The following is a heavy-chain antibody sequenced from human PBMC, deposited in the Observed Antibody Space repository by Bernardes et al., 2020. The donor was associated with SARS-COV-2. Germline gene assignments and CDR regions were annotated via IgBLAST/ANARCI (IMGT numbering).Heavy chain of an antibody. D-gene: IGHD2-8*01. CDR1: GFTFSSYW. V-gene: IGHV3-7*01. CDR3: AKSSLGYCTNGVCYPDY. CDR2: IKQDGSEK. Sequence: GGSLRLSCAASGFTFSSYWMSWVRQAPGKGLEWVANIKQDGSEKYYVDSVKGRFTISRDNSKNTLYLQMNSLRAEDTAVYYCAKSSLGYCTNGVCYPDYWGQGTLVTVSS. J-gene: IGHJ4*02.